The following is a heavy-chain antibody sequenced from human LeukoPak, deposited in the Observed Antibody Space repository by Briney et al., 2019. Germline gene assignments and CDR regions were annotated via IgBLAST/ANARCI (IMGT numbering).Heavy chain of an antibody. CDR2: ISSSSSYI. V-gene: IGHV3-21*01. J-gene: IGHJ4*02. CDR1: GFTFSSYS. CDR3: ARKVSYKYYFDY. D-gene: IGHD3-10*01. Sequence: PGGSLRLSCAASGFTFSSYSMNWVRQAPGKGLEWVSSISSSSSYIYYADSVKGRFTTSRDNAKNSLYLQMNSLRAEDTAVYYCARKVSYKYYFDYWGQGTLVTVSS.